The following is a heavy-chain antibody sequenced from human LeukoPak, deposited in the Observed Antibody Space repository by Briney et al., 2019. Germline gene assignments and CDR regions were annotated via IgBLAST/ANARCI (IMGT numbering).Heavy chain of an antibody. D-gene: IGHD2-8*01. CDR1: GFTFSSYS. V-gene: IGHV3-21*01. CDR3: ASRPGYCTNGVCSADDAFDI. Sequence: GGSLRLSCAASGFTFSSYSMNWVRQAPGKGLEWVSSISSSSSYIYYADSVKGRFTISRDNAKNSLYLQMNSLRAEDTAVYYCASRPGYCTNGVCSADDAFDIWGQGTMVTVSS. CDR2: ISSSSSYI. J-gene: IGHJ3*02.